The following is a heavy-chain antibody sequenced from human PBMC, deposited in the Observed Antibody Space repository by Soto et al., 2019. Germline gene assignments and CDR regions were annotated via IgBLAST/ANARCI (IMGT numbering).Heavy chain of an antibody. J-gene: IGHJ6*02. D-gene: IGHD6-13*01. CDR3: ARGLANGGSSWSYYYHGLDV. V-gene: IGHV4-34*01. Sequence: APETLSLTCAVYGGSFSGYYWSWIRQPPGKGLEWIGEINHSGSTNYNPSLKSRVTISVDTYKNQFSLKLSSVTAADTAVYYCARGLANGGSSWSYYYHGLDVWVQGTTVPVSS. CDR2: INHSGST. CDR1: GGSFSGYY.